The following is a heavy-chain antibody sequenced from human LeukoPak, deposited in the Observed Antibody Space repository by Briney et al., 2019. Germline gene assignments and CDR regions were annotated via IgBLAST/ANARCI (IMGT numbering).Heavy chain of an antibody. D-gene: IGHD6-19*01. V-gene: IGHV4-59*01. CDR3: ARDAIAVAGTYYYYYGMDV. CDR1: GGSISSYY. Sequence: SETLSLTCTVSGGSISSYYWSWIRQPPGKGLEWIGYIYYSGSTNYNPSLKSRVTISVDTSKNQFSLKLSSVTAADTAVYCCARDAIAVAGTYYYYYGMDVWGKGTTVTVSS. CDR2: IYYSGST. J-gene: IGHJ6*04.